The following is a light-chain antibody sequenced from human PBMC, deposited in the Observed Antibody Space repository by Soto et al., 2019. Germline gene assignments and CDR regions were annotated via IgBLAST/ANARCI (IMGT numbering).Light chain of an antibody. CDR2: DVS. CDR1: SSDIGGYNY. CDR3: SSYTSSSTLL. V-gene: IGLV2-14*01. Sequence: QSVLTQPASVSGSPGQSITISCTGTSSDIGGYNYVSWYQQHPGKAHKLMIYDVSNRPSGVSNRFSGSKSGNTASLTISGLQAEDEADYYCSSYTSSSTLLFGTGTRSPS. J-gene: IGLJ1*01.